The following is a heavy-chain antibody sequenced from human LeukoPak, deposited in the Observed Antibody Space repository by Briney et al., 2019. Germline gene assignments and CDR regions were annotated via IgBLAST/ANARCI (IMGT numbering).Heavy chain of an antibody. CDR3: ASVQGYCSGGSCPSDDY. V-gene: IGHV3-48*03. Sequence: GGSLRLSCAASGFTFSSYEMNWVRQAPGKGLEWVSYISSSGSTIYYADSVKGRFTISRDNAKNTLYLQMNSLRAEDTAVYYCASVQGYCSGGSCPSDDYWGQGTLVTVSS. CDR2: ISSSGSTI. CDR1: GFTFSSYE. J-gene: IGHJ4*02. D-gene: IGHD2-15*01.